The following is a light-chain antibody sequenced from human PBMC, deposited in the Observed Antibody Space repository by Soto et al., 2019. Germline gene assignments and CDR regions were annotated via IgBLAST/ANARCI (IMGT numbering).Light chain of an antibody. V-gene: IGKV1-5*01. CDR3: QQYNSYLWT. CDR2: DAS. J-gene: IGKJ1*01. CDR1: QSLADL. Sequence: DIQMTQSPSTLSASVGARVTITCRASQSLADLLAWYKQKPGKAPKLLSYDASTLESGVPSRFRGSGFGTEFTLTISSLQPDDFETYYCQQYNSYLWTFGQGTKVDIK.